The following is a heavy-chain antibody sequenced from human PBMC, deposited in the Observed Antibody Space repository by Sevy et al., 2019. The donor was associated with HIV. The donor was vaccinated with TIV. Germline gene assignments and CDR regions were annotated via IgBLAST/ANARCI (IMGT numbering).Heavy chain of an antibody. CDR1: GYTFTGYY. D-gene: IGHD2-21*02. V-gene: IGHV1-2*02. Sequence: ASVKVSCKASGYTFTGYYLHWVRQAPGQGLEWMGWINPKSGGTNYAPKFPGRVTMTRDTSISTASMELSRLRSDDTAVYYCTRSAAEAKNFYCGGDCYSDYWGQGTLVTVSS. CDR3: TRSAAEAKNFYCGGDCYSDY. J-gene: IGHJ4*02. CDR2: INPKSGGT.